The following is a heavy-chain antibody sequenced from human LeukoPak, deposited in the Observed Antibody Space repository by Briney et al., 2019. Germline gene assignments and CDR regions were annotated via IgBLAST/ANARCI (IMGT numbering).Heavy chain of an antibody. Sequence: GGSLRLSCAASGLTFSSSAMSWVRQAPGKGLEWVSYISSSSSTIYYADSVKGRFTISRDNAKNSLYLQMNSLRDEDTAVYYCARDNFRGTRGADYWGQGTLVTVSS. V-gene: IGHV3-48*02. J-gene: IGHJ4*02. CDR1: GLTFSSSA. CDR3: ARDNFRGTRGADY. D-gene: IGHD3-10*01. CDR2: ISSSSSTI.